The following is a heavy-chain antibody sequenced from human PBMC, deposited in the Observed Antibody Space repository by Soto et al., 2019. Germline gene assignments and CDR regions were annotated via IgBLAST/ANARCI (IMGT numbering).Heavy chain of an antibody. Sequence: QVQLVQSGAEEKKPGASVKVSCKASGYTFTSYAMHWVRQAPGQRLEWMGWINAGNGNTKYSQKFQGRVTITRDTAASTAYMELSSLGSEDTAVYYWARSSGVYDLLAWGQGTLVTVSS. CDR2: INAGNGNT. D-gene: IGHD3-9*01. V-gene: IGHV1-3*05. CDR3: ARSSGVYDLLA. CDR1: GYTFTSYA. J-gene: IGHJ5*02.